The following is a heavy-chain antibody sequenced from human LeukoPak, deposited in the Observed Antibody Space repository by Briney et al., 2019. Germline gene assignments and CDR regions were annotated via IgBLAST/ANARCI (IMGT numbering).Heavy chain of an antibody. D-gene: IGHD3-10*01. V-gene: IGHV4-59*01. CDR3: ARHRGFESYAFDI. CDR1: GGSISSYY. J-gene: IGHJ3*02. Sequence: SETLSLTCTVSGGSISSYYWGWIRQPPGKGLEWIGYIYYSGSTNYNPSIKSRATITVDTTKTQYLLKLSSVTAADTAVYYCARHRGFESYAFDIWGQGTMVTVSS. CDR2: IYYSGST.